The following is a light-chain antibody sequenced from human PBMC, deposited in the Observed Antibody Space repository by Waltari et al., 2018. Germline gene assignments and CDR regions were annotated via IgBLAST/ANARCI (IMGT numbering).Light chain of an antibody. Sequence: QSVLTQPPSASGTPGQRVTISPSGSNSNIGSNYVYWYQQLPGTAPKLLIYRSNQRLSGVPCRFSASKSGTSASLAISGLRSEDEADYYCAAWDDSLSAWVFGGGTKLTVL. CDR1: NSNIGSNY. J-gene: IGLJ3*02. CDR2: RSN. V-gene: IGLV1-47*01. CDR3: AAWDDSLSAWV.